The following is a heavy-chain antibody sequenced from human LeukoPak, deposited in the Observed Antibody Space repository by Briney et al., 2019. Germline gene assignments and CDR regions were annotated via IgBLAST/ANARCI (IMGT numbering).Heavy chain of an antibody. D-gene: IGHD3-10*01. J-gene: IGHJ4*02. Sequence: GGSLRLSCVASGFTFSTYGMSWVRQAPGKGLEWVSAISGSGGSTYYADSVKGRFTISRDNSKNTLYLQMNSLRAEDTAVYYCAKDFGYYYGSGSYRVHDYWGQGTLVTVSS. CDR3: AKDFGYYYGSGSYRVHDY. CDR1: GFTFSTYG. V-gene: IGHV3-23*01. CDR2: ISGSGGST.